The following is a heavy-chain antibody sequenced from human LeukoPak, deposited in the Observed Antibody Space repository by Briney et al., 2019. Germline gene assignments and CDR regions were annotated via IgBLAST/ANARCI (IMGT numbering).Heavy chain of an antibody. CDR3: ARLTNGYCSGGSCHRANGFDP. V-gene: IGHV1-69*04. D-gene: IGHD2-15*01. CDR2: IIPILGIA. J-gene: IGHJ5*02. Sequence: SVKVSCKASGGTFSSYAISWVRQAPGQGLEWMGRIIPILGIANYAQKFQGRVTITADKSTSTAYMELSSLRSEDTAVYYCARLTNGYCSGGSCHRANGFDPWGQGTLVTVSS. CDR1: GGTFSSYA.